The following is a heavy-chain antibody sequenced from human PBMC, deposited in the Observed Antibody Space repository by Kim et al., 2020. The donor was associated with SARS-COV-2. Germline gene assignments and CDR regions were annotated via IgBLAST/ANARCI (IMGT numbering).Heavy chain of an antibody. CDR3: ARDGYCSGGSCYSLDY. V-gene: IGHV3-11*05. J-gene: IGHJ4*02. D-gene: IGHD2-15*01. Sequence: SVKGRFTISRDNAKNALYLQMNSLRAEDTAVYYCARDGYCSGGSCYSLDYWGQGTLVTVSS.